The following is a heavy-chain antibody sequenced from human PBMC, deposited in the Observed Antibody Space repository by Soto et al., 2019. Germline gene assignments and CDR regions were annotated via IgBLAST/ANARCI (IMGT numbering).Heavy chain of an antibody. CDR1: GGSISSYY. CDR2: IYYSGST. CDR3: ARDSAVVTAMRDFDI. Sequence: SETLSLTCTVSGGSISSYYWSWIRQPPGKGLEWIGYIYYSGSTNYNPSLKSRVTISVDTSKNQFSLKLSSVTAADTAVYYCARDSAVVTAMRDFDIWGQGTMVTV. V-gene: IGHV4-59*01. J-gene: IGHJ3*02. D-gene: IGHD2-21*02.